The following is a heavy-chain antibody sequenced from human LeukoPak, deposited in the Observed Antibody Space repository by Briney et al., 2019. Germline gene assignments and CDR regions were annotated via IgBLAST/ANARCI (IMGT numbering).Heavy chain of an antibody. D-gene: IGHD4-23*01. Sequence: SETLSLTCAVYGGSFSGYYWRWIRQPPGKGLEWIGEINHSGSTNYNPSLKSRVTIPVDTTKNHFSMKLSSVTAADTAVYYSAGGHRYGGSNDLNWFDPWGQGTLVTVSS. CDR1: GGSFSGYY. CDR2: INHSGST. CDR3: AGGHRYGGSNDLNWFDP. J-gene: IGHJ5*02. V-gene: IGHV4-34*01.